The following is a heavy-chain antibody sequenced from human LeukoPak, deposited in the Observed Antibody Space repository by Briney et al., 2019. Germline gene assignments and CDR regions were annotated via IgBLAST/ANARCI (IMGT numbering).Heavy chain of an antibody. J-gene: IGHJ3*02. V-gene: IGHV3-21*01. CDR3: ARDREVRGVGAFDI. CDR2: ISSSSSYI. Sequence: PGGSLRLSCAASGFSFSSYSMNWVRQAPGKGLEWVSSISSSSSYIYYADSVKGRFTISRDNAKNSLYLQMNSLRAEDTAVYYCARDREVRGVGAFDIWGQGTMVTVSS. D-gene: IGHD3-10*01. CDR1: GFSFSSYS.